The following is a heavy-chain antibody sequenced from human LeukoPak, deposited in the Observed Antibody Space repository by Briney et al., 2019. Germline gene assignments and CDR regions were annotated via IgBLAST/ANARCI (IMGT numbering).Heavy chain of an antibody. Sequence: PSETLSLTCAVSGGSIISSNWWSWVRQPPGKGLEWIGEIYHSGGTNYNPSLKSRLTISVDKSKNQFSLKLSSVTAADTAVYYCARLRYSNAPNIDYWGQGTLVTVSS. D-gene: IGHD3-9*01. CDR3: ARLRYSNAPNIDY. V-gene: IGHV4-4*02. CDR1: GGSIISSNW. J-gene: IGHJ4*02. CDR2: IYHSGGT.